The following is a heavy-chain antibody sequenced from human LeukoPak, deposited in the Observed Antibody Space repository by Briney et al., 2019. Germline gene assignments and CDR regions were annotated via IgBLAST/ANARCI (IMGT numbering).Heavy chain of an antibody. D-gene: IGHD2-15*01. CDR3: ARLNGVYCSGGSCYPGSNNWFDP. V-gene: IGHV1-18*01. Sequence: GASVKVSCKASGYTFTSYAFSWVRQAPGQGLEWMGWVSAYNGNTNYAQKFQGRVTMTTDTSTSTAYMELRSLRSDDTAVYYCARLNGVYCSGGSCYPGSNNWFDPWGQGTLVTVSS. CDR1: GYTFTSYA. J-gene: IGHJ5*02. CDR2: VSAYNGNT.